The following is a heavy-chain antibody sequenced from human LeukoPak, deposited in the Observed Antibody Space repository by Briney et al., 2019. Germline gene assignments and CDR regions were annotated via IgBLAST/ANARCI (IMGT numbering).Heavy chain of an antibody. CDR2: ISAYNGNT. D-gene: IGHD4-17*01. Sequence: GASVKVSCKASGYTFTSYGISWVRQAPGQGLEWMGWISAYNGNTNYAQKLQGRVTMTTDTFTSTAYMELRSLRSDDTAVYYCARDKGDRDYLGLYYGMDVWGQGTTVTVPS. CDR3: ARDKGDRDYLGLYYGMDV. CDR1: GYTFTSYG. V-gene: IGHV1-18*01. J-gene: IGHJ6*02.